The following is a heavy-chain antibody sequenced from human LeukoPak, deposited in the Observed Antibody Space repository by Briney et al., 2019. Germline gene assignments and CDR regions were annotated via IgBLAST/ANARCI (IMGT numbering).Heavy chain of an antibody. CDR2: ISDYSGDT. V-gene: IGHV1-18*01. CDR3: ARIESSGWPHTFDL. CDR1: GYTFNNNG. D-gene: IGHD6-19*01. J-gene: IGHJ2*01. Sequence: ASVKVSCKASGYTFNNNGISWVRQAPGQGLEWMGWISDYSGDTKYAQKFQGRVTMTTDTSTSTAYMELRSLRSDDTALYYCARIESSGWPHTFDLWGRGTQVTVSS.